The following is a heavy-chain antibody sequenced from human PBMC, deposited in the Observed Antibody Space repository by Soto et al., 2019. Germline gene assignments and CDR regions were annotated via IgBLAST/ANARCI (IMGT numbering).Heavy chain of an antibody. CDR1: GGTFSSYA. D-gene: IGHD2-15*01. Sequence: QVQLVQSGAEVKKPGSSVKVSCKASGGTFSSYAISWVRQAPGQGLEWMGGIILIFGTANYAQKFQGRVTITADKSTSTAYMELSSLRSEDTAVYYCARDGRVVVVAATPPYYGMDVWGQGTTVTVSS. V-gene: IGHV1-69*06. CDR3: ARDGRVVVVAATPPYYGMDV. J-gene: IGHJ6*02. CDR2: IILIFGTA.